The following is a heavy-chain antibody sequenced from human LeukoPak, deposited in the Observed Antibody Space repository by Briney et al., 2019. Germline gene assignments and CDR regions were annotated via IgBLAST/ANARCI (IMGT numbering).Heavy chain of an antibody. CDR1: GGTFSSYA. Sequence: ASVKVSCKASGGTFSSYAISWVRQAPGQGLEWMGGIIPIFGTANYAQRFQGRVTITADESTSTAYMELSSLRSDDTAVYYCARDWGEYSSSSVWFDPWGQGTLVTVSS. D-gene: IGHD6-6*01. J-gene: IGHJ5*02. V-gene: IGHV1-69*13. CDR2: IIPIFGTA. CDR3: ARDWGEYSSSSVWFDP.